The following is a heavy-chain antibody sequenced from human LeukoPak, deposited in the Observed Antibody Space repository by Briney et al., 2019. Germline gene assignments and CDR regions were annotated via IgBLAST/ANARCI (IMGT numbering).Heavy chain of an antibody. CDR2: ISYDGSNK. CDR1: GFTFSSYG. D-gene: IGHD6-19*01. CDR3: ARAPTPPTQWLVRPNWFDP. V-gene: IGHV3-30*03. Sequence: GGSLRLSCAASGFTFSSYGMHWVRQAPGKGLEWVAVISYDGSNKYYADSVKGRFTISRDNSKNTLYLQMNSLRSEDTAVYYCARAPTPPTQWLVRPNWFDPWGQGTLVTVSS. J-gene: IGHJ5*02.